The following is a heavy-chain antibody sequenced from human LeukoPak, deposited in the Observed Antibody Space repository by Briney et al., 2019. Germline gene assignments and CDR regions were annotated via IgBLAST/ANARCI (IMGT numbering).Heavy chain of an antibody. Sequence: GGSLRLSCAASVFTFSSYSVKGVPQAPGKGLEGVSYISSRSSTIYYADSVKGRFTISRDNAKNSLYLQMNSRRAEDTAVYYCARDQRGWELLSRLRQFYWYFDLWGRGTLVTVSS. J-gene: IGHJ2*01. CDR3: ARDQRGWELLSRLRQFYWYFDL. V-gene: IGHV3-48*01. CDR2: ISSRSSTI. CDR1: VFTFSSYS. D-gene: IGHD1-26*01.